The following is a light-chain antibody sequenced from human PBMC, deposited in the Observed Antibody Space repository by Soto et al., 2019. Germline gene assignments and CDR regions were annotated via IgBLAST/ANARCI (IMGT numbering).Light chain of an antibody. CDR2: AAS. Sequence: AIQMTQSPSSLSASVGDRVTITCRASQGITDDLGWYQQKPGKAPKLLIYAASSLQSGVPSRFSGSGSGTDFTLTISSLQPADFATYYCLQNFKFPWTFGLGTKVEIK. CDR3: LQNFKFPWT. V-gene: IGKV1-6*01. CDR1: QGITDD. J-gene: IGKJ1*01.